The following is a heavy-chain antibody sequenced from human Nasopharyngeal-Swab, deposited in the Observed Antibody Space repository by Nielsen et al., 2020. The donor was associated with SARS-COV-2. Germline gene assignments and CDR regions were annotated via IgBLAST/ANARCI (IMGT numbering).Heavy chain of an antibody. CDR1: GFTVSSNY. Sequence: GGSLRLSCAASGFTVSSNYMSWVRQAPGKGLEWVSVIYSGGSTYYADSVKGRFTISRDNSKNTLYLQTNSLRAEDTAVYYCARARDPDDYYYYGMDVWGQGTTVTVSS. V-gene: IGHV3-53*01. D-gene: IGHD5-24*01. J-gene: IGHJ6*02. CDR3: ARARDPDDYYYYGMDV. CDR2: IYSGGST.